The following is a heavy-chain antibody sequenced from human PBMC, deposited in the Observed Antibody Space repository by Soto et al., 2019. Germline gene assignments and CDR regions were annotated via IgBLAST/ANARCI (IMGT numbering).Heavy chain of an antibody. CDR3: ARESGDTYDIYYYMDV. J-gene: IGHJ6*03. CDR2: IYYSGST. Sequence: QVQLQESGPGLVKPSETLSLTCTVSGGSISSYYWHWLRQPPGKGLECIGYIYYSGSTDYNPSLKSRVTISVDTSKNQFSLKLSSVTAADTAVYYCARESGDTYDIYYYMDVWGKGTTDTFSS. CDR1: GGSISSYY. D-gene: IGHD3-9*01. V-gene: IGHV4-59*01.